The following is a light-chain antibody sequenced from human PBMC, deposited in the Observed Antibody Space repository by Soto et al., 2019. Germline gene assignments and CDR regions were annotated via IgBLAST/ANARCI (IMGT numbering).Light chain of an antibody. V-gene: IGKV1-5*01. CDR3: QQYNSYSKT. CDR2: DAS. J-gene: IGKJ1*01. Sequence: DVQTTHSPSYVSASVGDRVTITCRACQSISSWLAWYQQKPGKAPKLLIYDASSLESGVPSRFSGSGSGTEFTLTISSLQPDDFATYYCQQYNSYSKTFGQGTKVDIK. CDR1: QSISSW.